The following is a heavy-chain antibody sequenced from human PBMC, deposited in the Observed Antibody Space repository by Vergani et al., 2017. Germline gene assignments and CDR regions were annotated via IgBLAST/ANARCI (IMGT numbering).Heavy chain of an antibody. Sequence: QVQLQESGPGLVKPSETLSLTCTVSGGSVSSGSYYWSWIRQPPGKGLEWIGYIYYSGSTNYNPSLKSRVTISVDTSKNQFSLKLSSATAADTAVYYCARESSSWYGAFDIWGQGTMVTVSS. CDR1: GGSVSSGSYY. CDR3: ARESSSWYGAFDI. V-gene: IGHV4-61*01. J-gene: IGHJ3*02. D-gene: IGHD6-13*01. CDR2: IYYSGST.